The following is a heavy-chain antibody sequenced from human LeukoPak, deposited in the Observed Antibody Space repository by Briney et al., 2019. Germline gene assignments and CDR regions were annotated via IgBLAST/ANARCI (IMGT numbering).Heavy chain of an antibody. D-gene: IGHD6-19*01. Sequence: SSETLSLTCTVSGGSVSSGSYYWSWIRQPPGKGLEWIAYIYYSGSTNYNPSLKSRVTISVDTSKNHFSLRLNSVTAVDTAVYYCARCCSSGWSYAFDIWGQGTMVTVSS. V-gene: IGHV4-61*01. J-gene: IGHJ3*02. CDR1: GGSVSSGSYY. CDR3: ARCCSSGWSYAFDI. CDR2: IYYSGST.